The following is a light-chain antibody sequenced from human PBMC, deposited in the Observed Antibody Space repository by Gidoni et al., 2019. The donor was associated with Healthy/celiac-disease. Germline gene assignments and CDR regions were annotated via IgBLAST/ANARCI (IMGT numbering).Light chain of an antibody. CDR1: SSNNGSNT. V-gene: IGLV1-44*01. J-gene: IGLJ3*02. CDR2: SNN. Sequence: QSVLTPPPSASGTPGPRVTIACSGSSSNNGSNTVNWYQQLPGTAPKLLIYSNNQRPSGVPDRFSGSKSGTSASLAISGLQSEDEADYYCAAWDDSLNGWVFGGGTKLTVL. CDR3: AAWDDSLNGWV.